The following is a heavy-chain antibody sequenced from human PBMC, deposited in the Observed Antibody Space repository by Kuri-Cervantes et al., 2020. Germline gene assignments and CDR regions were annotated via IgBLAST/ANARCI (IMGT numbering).Heavy chain of an antibody. J-gene: IGHJ6*02. CDR1: GGSISSSSYY. CDR3: ARRGRGRIYHYYGMDV. CDR2: IYYSGST. D-gene: IGHD1-26*01. Sequence: GSLRLSCTVSGGSISSSSYYWGWIRQPPGKGLEWIGSIYYSGSTYYNPSLKSRVTISVDTSKNQFSLKLSSVTAADTAVYYCARRGRGRIYHYYGMDVWGQGTTVTVSS. V-gene: IGHV4-39*01.